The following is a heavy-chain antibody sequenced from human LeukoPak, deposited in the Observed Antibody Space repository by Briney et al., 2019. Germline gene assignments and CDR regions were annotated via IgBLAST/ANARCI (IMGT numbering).Heavy chain of an antibody. CDR2: IYSGGST. CDR3: ARDERYCSGGSCQYFDY. V-gene: IGHV3-53*01. J-gene: IGHJ4*02. D-gene: IGHD2-15*01. CDR1: GFTVSSNY. Sequence: GGSLRLSCAASGFTVSSNYMSWVRQAPGKGQEWVSVIYSGGSTYYADSVKGRFTISRDNSRNTLYLQMNSLRAEDTAVYYCARDERYCSGGSCQYFDYWGQGTLVTVSS.